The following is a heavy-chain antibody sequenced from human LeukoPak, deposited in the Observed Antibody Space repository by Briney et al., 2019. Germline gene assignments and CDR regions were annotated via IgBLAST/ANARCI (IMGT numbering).Heavy chain of an antibody. CDR2: ISNGGGST. CDR1: GFTFRSYA. J-gene: IGHJ4*02. D-gene: IGHD3-3*01. CDR3: ARPYYDIWSAYVY. V-gene: IGHV3-64*01. Sequence: GGSLRLSCAAYGFTFRSYAMHWVRQAPAKGLEYVSAISNGGGSTHYANSVKGRFTISRDNSKNTLYLQMGSLRAEYMAVYYCARPYYDIWSAYVYWGQGTLVTVSS.